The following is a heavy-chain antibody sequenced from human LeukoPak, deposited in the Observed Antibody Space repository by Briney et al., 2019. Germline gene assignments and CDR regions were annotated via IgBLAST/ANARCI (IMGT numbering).Heavy chain of an antibody. V-gene: IGHV4-30-4*01. CDR3: ARPYYYDSRIDP. CDR2: MYYSGST. Sequence: SETLSLTCTVSGGSISSGDYYWGWIRQPPGKGLEWIAYMYYSGSTYYNPSLKSRVTMSADTSKNQLSLKLSSVTAADTAVYYCARPYYYDSRIDPWGQGILVTVSS. D-gene: IGHD3-22*01. J-gene: IGHJ5*02. CDR1: GGSISSGDYY.